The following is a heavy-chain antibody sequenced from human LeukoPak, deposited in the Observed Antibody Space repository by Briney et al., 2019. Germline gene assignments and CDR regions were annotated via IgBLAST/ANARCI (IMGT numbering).Heavy chain of an antibody. CDR2: IWYDGSNK. CDR3: ARDARAGLYYYGMDV. V-gene: IGHV3-33*01. CDR1: GFTFSSYG. J-gene: IGHJ6*02. D-gene: IGHD3-16*01. Sequence: GGSLRLSCAASGFTFSSYGMHWVRQAPGKGLEWVAVIWYDGSNKYYADSVKGRFTISRDNSKNTLYLQMNSLGAEDTAVYCCARDARAGLYYYGMDVWGQGTTVTVSS.